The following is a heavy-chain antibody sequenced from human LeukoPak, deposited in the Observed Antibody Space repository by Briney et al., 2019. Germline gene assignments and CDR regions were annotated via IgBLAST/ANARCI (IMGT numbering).Heavy chain of an antibody. D-gene: IGHD3-22*01. J-gene: IGHJ4*02. CDR1: GGSISSGGYY. CDR2: IYYSGST. CDR3: AREYRYYYDSSGYFDY. V-gene: IGHV4-31*03. Sequence: PSETLSLTCTVSGGSISSGGYYWSWIRQHPGKGLEWIGYIYYSGSTYYNPSLKSRVTISVDTSKNQFSLKLSSVTAADTAVYYCAREYRYYYDSSGYFDYWGQGTLVTVSS.